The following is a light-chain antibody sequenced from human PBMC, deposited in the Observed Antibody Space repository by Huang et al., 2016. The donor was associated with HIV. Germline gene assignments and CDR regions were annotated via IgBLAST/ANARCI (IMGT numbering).Light chain of an antibody. J-gene: IGKJ4*01. V-gene: IGKV3-15*01. CDR2: GAS. CDR3: QQYNNWPLT. Sequence: EVVMTQSPASLSVSPGDRATLSCWAGQSVKTNLAWYQQQPGQAPRLLIFGASTRATGGPARFSGSGSETDFTLTISSLQSEDFAVYYCQQYNNWPLTFGGGTRVEIK. CDR1: QSVKTN.